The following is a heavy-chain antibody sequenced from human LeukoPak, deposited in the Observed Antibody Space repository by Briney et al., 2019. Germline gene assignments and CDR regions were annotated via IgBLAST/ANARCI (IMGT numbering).Heavy chain of an antibody. V-gene: IGHV3-21*01. D-gene: IGHD4-17*01. CDR3: AITTVTSDYYYYGMDV. J-gene: IGHJ6*02. CDR2: ISSSSSYI. Sequence: PGGSLRLSCAASGFTFSSYSMNWVRQAPGKGLEWVSSISSSSSYIYYADSVKGRFTISRDNAKNSLYLQMNSLRAEDTAVYYCAITTVTSDYYYYGMDVWGQGTTVTVSS. CDR1: GFTFSSYS.